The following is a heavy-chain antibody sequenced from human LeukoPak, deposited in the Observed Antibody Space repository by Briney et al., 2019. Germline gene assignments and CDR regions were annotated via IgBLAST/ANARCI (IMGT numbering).Heavy chain of an antibody. CDR3: ARDRDYYYGMDV. J-gene: IGHJ6*02. CDR1: GFTFNTYT. Sequence: PGGSLRLSCAASGFTFNTYTMNWVRQAPGKGLEWVSYISGSSGIIDYADSVRGRFTISRDNAKNSLYLQMNSLRAEDTAVYYCARDRDYYYGMDVWGQGTTVTVSS. V-gene: IGHV3-48*01. CDR2: ISGSSGII.